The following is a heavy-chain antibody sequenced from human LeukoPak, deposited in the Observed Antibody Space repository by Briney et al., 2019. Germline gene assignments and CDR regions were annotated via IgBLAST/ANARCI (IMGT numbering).Heavy chain of an antibody. V-gene: IGHV4-34*01. CDR2: ISHSGST. J-gene: IGHJ6*03. Sequence: SETLSLTCAVYGGSFSGYYWSWIRQPPGKGLEWIGEISHSGSTNYNPSLKSRVTISVDTSKNQFSLKLSSVTAADTAVYYCARETTVTTKVYYYMDVWGKGTTVTVSS. CDR3: ARETTVTTKVYYYMDV. CDR1: GGSFSGYY. D-gene: IGHD4-17*01.